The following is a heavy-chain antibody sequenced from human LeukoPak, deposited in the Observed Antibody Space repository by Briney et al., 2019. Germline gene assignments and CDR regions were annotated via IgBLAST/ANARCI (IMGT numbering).Heavy chain of an antibody. CDR3: ARGRSNYYGMDV. V-gene: IGHV4-59*01. J-gene: IGHJ6*02. D-gene: IGHD1-26*01. CDR1: DVSINSYY. CDR2: IYYNGNT. Sequence: PSETLSLTCSVSDVSINSYYWNWLRRPPGKGLEWIGYIYYNGNTNYSPSLKSRVTMSVDTSKNLFSLKVSSVTAADTAVYYCARGRSNYYGMDVWGQGTTVTVSS.